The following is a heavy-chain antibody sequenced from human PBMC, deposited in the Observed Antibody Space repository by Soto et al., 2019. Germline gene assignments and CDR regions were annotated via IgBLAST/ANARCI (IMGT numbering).Heavy chain of an antibody. CDR3: ARDLAKGGGSAGFDY. J-gene: IGHJ4*02. D-gene: IGHD1-26*01. CDR2: INPKSGGT. V-gene: IGHV1-2*02. CDR1: GYTFTVYY. Sequence: ASVKVSCKASGYTFTVYYMHWVRQAPGQGLEWMGWINPKSGGTMYPQKFQGRVTMTWDTSISTAYMALTRLRSDDTAVYNCARDLAKGGGSAGFDYWGQGTLVTVSS.